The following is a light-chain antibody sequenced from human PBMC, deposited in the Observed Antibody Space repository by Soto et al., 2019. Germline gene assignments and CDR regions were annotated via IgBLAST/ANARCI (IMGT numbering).Light chain of an antibody. J-gene: IGKJ1*01. CDR3: QQYNNWPRT. CDR2: GPS. V-gene: IGKV3-15*01. CDR1: QSVSYN. Sequence: EIVMTQSPATLSVSPGERVTLSCRASQSVSYNLAWYQQKPGQAPRLLIYGPSTRATGIPARFSGSGSGTEFTLTISSLQSEDFALYYCQQYNNWPRTFGQGTKVEIK.